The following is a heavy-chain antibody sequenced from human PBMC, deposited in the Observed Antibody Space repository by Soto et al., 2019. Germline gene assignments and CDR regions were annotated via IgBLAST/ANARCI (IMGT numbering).Heavy chain of an antibody. V-gene: IGHV4-59*08. CDR3: ARLGMGFDWPRNAFDI. D-gene: IGHD3-9*01. CDR2: IYYSGST. Sequence: SETLSLTCTVSGGSISSYYWSWIRQPPGKGLEWIGYIYYSGSTNYNPSLKSRVTISVDTSKNQFSLKLSSVTAADTAVYYCARLGMGFDWPRNAFDIWGQGTMVTVS. CDR1: GGSISSYY. J-gene: IGHJ3*02.